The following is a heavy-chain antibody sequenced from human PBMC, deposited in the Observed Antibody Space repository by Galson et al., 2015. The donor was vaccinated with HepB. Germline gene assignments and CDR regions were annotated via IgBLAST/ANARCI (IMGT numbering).Heavy chain of an antibody. J-gene: IGHJ4*02. CDR2: IWYDGSNK. D-gene: IGHD3-22*01. CDR1: GFTFSSYG. V-gene: IGHV3-33*01. CDR3: ARDLTFGDYYDKDEGLGDY. Sequence: SLRLSCAASGFTFSSYGMQWVRQVPGKGLEWVAVIWYDGSNKYYADSVKGRFTISRDNYKNTLYLQMNSLRAEDTAMYYCARDLTFGDYYDKDEGLGDYWGQGTLVTVSS.